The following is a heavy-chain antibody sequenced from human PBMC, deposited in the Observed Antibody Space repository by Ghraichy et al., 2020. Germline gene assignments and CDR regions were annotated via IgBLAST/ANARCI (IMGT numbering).Heavy chain of an antibody. J-gene: IGHJ4*02. CDR3: ASGIPVPDY. CDR2: INHSGST. V-gene: IGHV4-34*01. Sequence: SETLSLTCAVYGGSFSGYYWSWIRQPPGKGLEWIGEINHSGSTNYNPSLKSRVTISVDTSKNQFSLKLSSVTAADTAVYYCASGIPVPDYWGQGTLVTVSS. CDR1: GGSFSGYY.